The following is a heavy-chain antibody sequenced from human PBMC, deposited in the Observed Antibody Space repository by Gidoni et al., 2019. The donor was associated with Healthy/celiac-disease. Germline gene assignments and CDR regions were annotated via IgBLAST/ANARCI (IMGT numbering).Heavy chain of an antibody. D-gene: IGHD1-26*01. CDR3: TTVIVGATTDY. CDR2: IKSKTDGGTT. V-gene: IGHV3-15*07. CDR1: GVTFSNAW. Sequence: EVQLVESGGGLVKPGGSLRLYCAASGVTFSNAWMNWGRQAPGKGLEWVGRIKSKTDGGTTDYAAPVKGRFTISRDDSKNTLYLQMNSLKTEDTAVYYCTTVIVGATTDYWGQGTLVTVSS. J-gene: IGHJ4*02.